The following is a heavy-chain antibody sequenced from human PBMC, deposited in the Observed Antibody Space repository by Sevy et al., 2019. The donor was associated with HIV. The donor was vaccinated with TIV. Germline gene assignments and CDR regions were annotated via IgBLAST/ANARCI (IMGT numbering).Heavy chain of an antibody. CDR1: GFSLINYA. CDR3: AKVLNSQINTDDTFDI. J-gene: IGHJ3*02. Sequence: GGSLRLSCKGTGFSLINYAIHWVRQAPGKGLEWVAVMTFDGSNQYYADSVKGRFTISRDTSTNTVYLQMNSLRADDTALCSCAKVLNSQINTDDTFDIWGLGTMVTVSS. D-gene: IGHD3-9*01. CDR2: MTFDGSNQ. V-gene: IGHV3-33*05.